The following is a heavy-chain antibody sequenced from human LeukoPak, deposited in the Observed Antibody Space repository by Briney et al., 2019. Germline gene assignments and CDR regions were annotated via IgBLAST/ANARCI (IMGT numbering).Heavy chain of an antibody. CDR1: AGTFTKYA. D-gene: IGHD3-9*01. V-gene: IGHV1-69*04. J-gene: IGHJ4*02. CDR3: ATVPNHDYKDAVLGYFDN. Sequence: ASVKVSCKASAGTFTKYAISWVRQAPGQGLEWLGRIVPVLGVSNNAQKFHGRVTLTADRSTTTAYMELTSLTSEDTAVYYCATVPNHDYKDAVLGYFDNWGQGTLVTVSS. CDR2: IVPVLGVS.